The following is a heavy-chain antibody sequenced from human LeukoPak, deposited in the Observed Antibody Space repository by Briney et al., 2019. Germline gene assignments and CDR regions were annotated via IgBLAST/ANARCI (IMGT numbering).Heavy chain of an antibody. J-gene: IGHJ5*02. CDR1: GYTFTGYY. CDR3: ARDPFRSSSSWFDP. D-gene: IGHD6-13*01. V-gene: IGHV1-2*06. CDR2: INPNSGGT. Sequence: GASVKVSCKASGYTFTGYYMHWVRQAPGQGLEWMGRINPNSGGTNYAQKFQGRVTMTRDTSNSTAYMELSRLRSDDTAVYYCARDPFRSSSSWFDPWGQGTLVTVSS.